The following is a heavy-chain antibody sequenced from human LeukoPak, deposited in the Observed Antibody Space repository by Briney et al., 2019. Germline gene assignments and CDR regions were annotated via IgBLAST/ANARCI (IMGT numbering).Heavy chain of an antibody. D-gene: IGHD3-22*01. Sequence: SVKVSCKSSGCTFRTYGLNWVRQAPGRGLEWMGGIFPVFGRPSLAAKFQGRLTITTDEPTSTVCMELRSLRSEDTALYYCARENGYYDKDNYYYSYFDYWGQGTLVTVSS. CDR2: IFPVFGRP. V-gene: IGHV1-69*05. CDR1: GCTFRTYG. J-gene: IGHJ4*02. CDR3: ARENGYYDKDNYYYSYFDY.